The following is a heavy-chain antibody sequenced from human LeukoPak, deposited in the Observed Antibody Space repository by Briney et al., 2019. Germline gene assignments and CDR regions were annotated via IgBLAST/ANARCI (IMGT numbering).Heavy chain of an antibody. CDR2: INTKSGRT. Sequence: ASVKVSCKTSGYSFTDYYIHWVRQAPGQGLEWMGWINTKSGRTSSARKFQGRVTMTRDPSITTVYMDMAWLTSGDTAIYFCARADFIDAGPYLIGPWGPGTLVTVSS. V-gene: IGHV1-2*02. J-gene: IGHJ5*02. D-gene: IGHD3-3*01. CDR1: GYSFTDYY. CDR3: ARADFIDAGPYLIGP.